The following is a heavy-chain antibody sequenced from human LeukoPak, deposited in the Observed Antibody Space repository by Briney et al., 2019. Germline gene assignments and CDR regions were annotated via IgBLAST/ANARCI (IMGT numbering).Heavy chain of an antibody. Sequence: GGSLRLSCAASVFTFSSYSMNWVRQAPGKGREWVSSISSSSSYIYYADSVKGRFTISRDNAKNSLYLQMNSLRAEDTAVYYCARVFLEGDAFDIWGQGTMVTVSS. V-gene: IGHV3-21*01. J-gene: IGHJ3*02. CDR2: ISSSSSYI. CDR3: ARVFLEGDAFDI. D-gene: IGHD2/OR15-2a*01. CDR1: VFTFSSYS.